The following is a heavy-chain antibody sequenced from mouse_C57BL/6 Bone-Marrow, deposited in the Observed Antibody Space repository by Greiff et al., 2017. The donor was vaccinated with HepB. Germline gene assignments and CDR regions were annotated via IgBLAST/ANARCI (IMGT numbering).Heavy chain of an antibody. D-gene: IGHD1-1*01. V-gene: IGHV8-12*01. CDR3: ANYYGSTLFAY. Sequence: QVQLKQSGPGILQSSQTLSLTCSFSGFSLSISGMGVSWIRQPSGKGLEWLAHIYWDDDKRYNPSLKSRLTISKDTSRNQVFLKITSVDTADTATYYCANYYGSTLFAYWGQGTLVTVSA. CDR2: IYWDDDK. CDR1: GFSLSISGMG. J-gene: IGHJ3*01.